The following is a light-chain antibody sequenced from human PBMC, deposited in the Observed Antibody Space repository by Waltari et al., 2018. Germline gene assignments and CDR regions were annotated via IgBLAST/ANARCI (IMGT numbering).Light chain of an antibody. Sequence: DIVMTQSPDSLAVSVGGRATIHCRSSQTVLYSSNNKNYLGWYQQKPGQPPRLLINWASTRESGVPDRFSGSGSGTDFTLTISSLEAEDAAVYYCQQFYNIPITFGQGTRLEIQ. CDR3: QQFYNIPIT. J-gene: IGKJ5*01. CDR1: QTVLYSSNNKNY. V-gene: IGKV4-1*01. CDR2: WAS.